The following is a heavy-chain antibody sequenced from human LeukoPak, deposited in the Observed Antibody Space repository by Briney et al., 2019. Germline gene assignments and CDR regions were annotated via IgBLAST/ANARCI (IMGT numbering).Heavy chain of an antibody. CDR3: ARARVDSSGYYFDY. CDR1: GGSFSGYY. V-gene: IGHV4-34*01. D-gene: IGHD3-22*01. Sequence: PSETLSLTCAVYGGSFSGYYWSWIRQPPGKGLEWIGEINHSGSTNYNPSLKSRVTISVDTSKNQFSLKLSSVTAADTAVYYCARARVDSSGYYFDYWGQGTLVTVSS. CDR2: INHSGST. J-gene: IGHJ4*02.